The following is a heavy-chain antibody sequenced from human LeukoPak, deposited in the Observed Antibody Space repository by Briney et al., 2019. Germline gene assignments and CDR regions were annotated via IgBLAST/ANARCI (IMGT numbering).Heavy chain of an antibody. Sequence: ASVTVSCKASGGTFSNYAFSWVRQAPGQGLEWMGGIIPIFGTTNYAQKFQGRVTITADESTSTAYMELSSLRSEDTAVYYCARDQDSSGYYYGGAFDIWGQGTMVTVSS. CDR3: ARDQDSSGYYYGGAFDI. CDR2: IIPIFGTT. J-gene: IGHJ3*02. CDR1: GGTFSNYA. D-gene: IGHD3-22*01. V-gene: IGHV1-69*13.